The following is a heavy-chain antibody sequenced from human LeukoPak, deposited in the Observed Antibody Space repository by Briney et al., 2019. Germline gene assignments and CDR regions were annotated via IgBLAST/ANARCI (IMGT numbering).Heavy chain of an antibody. Sequence: SETLSLTCTVSGGSISSYYWSWVRQSPGTGLEWIANMHSSGSTYYNPSLKSRVTISMDTSKNQFSLRLSPVTTADTAVYYCARDIRRVGATLYFDYWGQGTLVTVSS. CDR1: GGSISSYY. J-gene: IGHJ4*02. CDR3: ARDIRRVGATLYFDY. V-gene: IGHV4-59*01. D-gene: IGHD1-26*01. CDR2: MHSSGST.